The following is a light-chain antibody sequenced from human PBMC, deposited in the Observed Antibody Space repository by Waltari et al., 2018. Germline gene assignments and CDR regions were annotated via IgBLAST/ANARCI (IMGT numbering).Light chain of an antibody. V-gene: IGKV3-15*01. CDR3: QQYHKWPPYT. CDR2: GAS. Sequence: EIVLTQSPATLSVSPGERATLSCRASQTINSNLAWYQQQPGQAPRPLFYGASTRAIGIPARFSGSGSGTEFTLTITSLQSEDFAVYFCQQYHKWPPYTFGQGTKLDI. CDR1: QTINSN. J-gene: IGKJ2*01.